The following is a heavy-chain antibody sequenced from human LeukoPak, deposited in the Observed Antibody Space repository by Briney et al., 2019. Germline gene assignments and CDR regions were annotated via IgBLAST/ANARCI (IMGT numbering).Heavy chain of an antibody. V-gene: IGHV5-51*01. Sequence: RGESLKISCKGSGYSFTSYWIGWVRQMPRKGLEWMGIIYPGGSDTRCSPSFQGQVTISADKSISTAYLQGRSLKAADTAMYYCERLKGKYSYGSGDPWGQGTLVTVS. CDR1: GYSFTSYW. D-gene: IGHD5-18*01. J-gene: IGHJ5*02. CDR2: IYPGGSDT. CDR3: ERLKGKYSYGSGDP.